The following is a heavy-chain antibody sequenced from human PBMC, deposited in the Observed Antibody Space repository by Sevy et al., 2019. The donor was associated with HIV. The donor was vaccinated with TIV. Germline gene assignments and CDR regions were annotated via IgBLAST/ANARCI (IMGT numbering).Heavy chain of an antibody. V-gene: IGHV1-2*02. CDR3: ARSGRTYYYDSSGYYYAYDY. D-gene: IGHD3-22*01. CDR1: GYTFTGYY. J-gene: IGHJ4*02. Sequence: ASVKVSCKASGYTFTGYYIHWVRQAPGQGLEWMGWINPNSGGTNYAQKFQGRVTMTRDTSISTAYMELSRLRSDDTAVYYCARSGRTYYYDSSGYYYAYDYWGQGTLVTVSS. CDR2: INPNSGGT.